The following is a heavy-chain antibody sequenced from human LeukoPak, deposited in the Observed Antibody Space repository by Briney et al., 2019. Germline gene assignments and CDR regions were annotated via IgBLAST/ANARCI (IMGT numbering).Heavy chain of an antibody. Sequence: PGGSLRLSCGASGFTFKSYGMSWVRQAPGKGLEWVSAISGSGASTYYADSVKGRFTISRDNSKNTLYLQMNSLRAEDTAVYYCAKDFWSGYYTSLLSFDSWGQGTLVTVSS. D-gene: IGHD3-3*01. CDR2: ISGSGAST. J-gene: IGHJ4*02. CDR3: AKDFWSGYYTSLLSFDS. CDR1: GFTFKSYG. V-gene: IGHV3-23*01.